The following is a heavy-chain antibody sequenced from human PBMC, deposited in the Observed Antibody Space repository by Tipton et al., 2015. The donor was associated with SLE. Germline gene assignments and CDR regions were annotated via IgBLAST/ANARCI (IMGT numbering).Heavy chain of an antibody. CDR3: AKEDGKGDY. CDR1: GFTFGDYD. CDR2: IRIKAYGGTT. V-gene: IGHV3-49*04. Sequence: RSLRLSCTTSGFTFGDYDMTWVRQAPGKGLEWVGFIRIKAYGGTTEYAASVKGRFSISRDDSKSIAYLQMNSLRAEDTAVYYCAKEDGKGDYWGQGTLVTVSS. J-gene: IGHJ4*02.